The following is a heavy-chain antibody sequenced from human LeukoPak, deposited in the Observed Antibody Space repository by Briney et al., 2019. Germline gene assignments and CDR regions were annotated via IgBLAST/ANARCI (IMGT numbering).Heavy chain of an antibody. J-gene: IGHJ4*02. CDR1: GDSVSSGSYY. CDR2: IYYSGST. V-gene: IGHV4-61*01. Sequence: SETLSLTCTVSGDSVSSGSYYWSWIRQPPGKGLEWVGYIYYSGSTNYNPSLKSRVTISVDTSKNQFSLQLNFVTPEDTAVYYCARGVHSYYFDYWGQGTLVTVSS. CDR3: ARGVHSYYFDY. D-gene: IGHD2-15*01.